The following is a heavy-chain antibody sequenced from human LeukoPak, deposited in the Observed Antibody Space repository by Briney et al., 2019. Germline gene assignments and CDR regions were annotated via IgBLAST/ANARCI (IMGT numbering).Heavy chain of an antibody. V-gene: IGHV4-4*07. D-gene: IGHD3-22*01. CDR2: IYGSGIT. J-gene: IGHJ6*03. CDR3: ARLKFYDSTGYSPGYYMDV. CDR1: GGSIISNY. Sequence: SETLCLSCTVSGGSIISNYWSWIRQSAGTGLEWIGRIYGSGITDYNPSLKSRVTMSLHRSRKQFSLRLTSVTAADTAVYYCARLKFYDSTGYSPGYYMDVWGKGTTVSVFS.